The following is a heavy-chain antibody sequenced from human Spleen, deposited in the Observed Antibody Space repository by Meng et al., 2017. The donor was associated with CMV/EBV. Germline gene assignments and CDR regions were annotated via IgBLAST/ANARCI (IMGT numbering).Heavy chain of an antibody. Sequence: SCKPSGYTFTKYSIHWVRQAPGKGLEWMGIINPNGGSTGYAQKFKGRVTLTRDMSTSTVYMDLSSLRFEDTATFYCARDAGDGYFDHWGQGTLVTVSS. D-gene: IGHD5-24*01. J-gene: IGHJ4*02. CDR2: INPNGGST. V-gene: IGHV1-46*01. CDR3: ARDAGDGYFDH. CDR1: GYTFTKYS.